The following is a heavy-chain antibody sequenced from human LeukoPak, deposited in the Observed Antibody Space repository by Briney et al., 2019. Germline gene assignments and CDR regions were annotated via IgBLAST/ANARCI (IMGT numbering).Heavy chain of an antibody. CDR2: INPNDGDT. J-gene: IGHJ4*02. Sequence: EASVKVSCKASGYTFTDYYMHWVRQAPGQGFEWMGWINPNDGDTNYAQKFQGRVTMTRDTSISTAHMEVSRLRSDDTAVYYCARANLLYCSSSTCLFDYWGQGTLVTVSS. CDR1: GYTFTDYY. CDR3: ARANLLYCSSSTCLFDY. D-gene: IGHD2-2*01. V-gene: IGHV1-2*02.